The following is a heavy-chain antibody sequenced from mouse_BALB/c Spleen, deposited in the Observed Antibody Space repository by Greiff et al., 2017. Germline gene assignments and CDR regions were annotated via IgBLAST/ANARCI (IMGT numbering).Heavy chain of an antibody. D-gene: IGHD2-4*01. J-gene: IGHJ3*01. CDR1: GFNIKDTY. CDR3: ALYDYDVGAWFAY. CDR2: IDPANGNT. V-gene: IGHV14-3*02. Sequence: VQLQQSGAELVKPGASVKLSCTASGFNIKDTYMHWVKQRPEQGLEWIGRIDPANGNTKYDPKFQGKATITADTSSNTAYLQLSSLTSEDTAGYYCALYDYDVGAWFAYWGQGTLVTVSA.